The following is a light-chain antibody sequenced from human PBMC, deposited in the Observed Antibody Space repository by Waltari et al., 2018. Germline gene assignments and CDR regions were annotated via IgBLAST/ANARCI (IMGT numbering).Light chain of an antibody. CDR1: QSILYSSNNKNY. Sequence: DIVMTQSPDSLAVSLGKRATINCRSSQSILYSSNNKNYLAWYQQKPGQPPKLLVYWASTRQSGVPDRFRGSGSGTDFTLTISSLQAEDVAVYYCLQYYNNPFAFGPGTKVDIK. CDR3: LQYYNNPFA. J-gene: IGKJ3*01. V-gene: IGKV4-1*01. CDR2: WAS.